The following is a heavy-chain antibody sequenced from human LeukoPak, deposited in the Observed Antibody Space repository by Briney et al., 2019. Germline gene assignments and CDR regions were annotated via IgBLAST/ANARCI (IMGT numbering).Heavy chain of an antibody. CDR1: GFTFSSYE. Sequence: GGSLRLSCAASGFTFSSYEMNWVRQAPGKGLEWVSYISSSGYSIYYADSVKGRFTISRDNAKNSLYLQMNSLRAEDTAVYYCASFDSAFYYEFDYWGQGTLVSVSS. CDR2: ISSSGYSI. V-gene: IGHV3-48*03. J-gene: IGHJ4*02. D-gene: IGHD3-22*01. CDR3: ASFDSAFYYEFDY.